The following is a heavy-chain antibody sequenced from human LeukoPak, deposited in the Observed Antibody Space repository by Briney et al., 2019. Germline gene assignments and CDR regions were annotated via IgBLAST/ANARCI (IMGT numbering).Heavy chain of an antibody. CDR2: LFHTGST. CDR1: GYSISSSYY. D-gene: IGHD1-26*01. Sequence: PSETPSLTCTVSGYSISSSYYWGWIRQPPGKGLEWIGTLFHTGSTYYNPSLKSRVTISLDMAGSRFSLNLRSLTAADTAVYYCARDRYSGSYYVPGDYWGQGTLVTVSS. CDR3: ARDRYSGSYYVPGDY. J-gene: IGHJ4*02. V-gene: IGHV4-38-2*02.